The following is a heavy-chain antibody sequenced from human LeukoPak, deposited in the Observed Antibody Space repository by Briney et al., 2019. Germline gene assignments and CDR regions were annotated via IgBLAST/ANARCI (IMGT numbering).Heavy chain of an antibody. J-gene: IGHJ5*02. CDR3: ARGHYDYVWGSYRFHWFDP. CDR1: GYTFTGYY. Sequence: GASVKVSCKASGYTFTGYYMHWVRQAPGQGLEWMGWINPNSGGTNYAQKFQGWVTMTRDTSISTAYMELSRLRSDDTAVYYCARGHYDYVWGSYRFHWFDPWGQGTLVTVSS. CDR2: INPNSGGT. V-gene: IGHV1-2*04. D-gene: IGHD3-16*02.